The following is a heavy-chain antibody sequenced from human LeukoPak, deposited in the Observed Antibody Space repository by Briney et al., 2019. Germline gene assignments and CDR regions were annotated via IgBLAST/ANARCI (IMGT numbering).Heavy chain of an antibody. V-gene: IGHV3-23*01. CDR1: GFTFNRYG. D-gene: IGHD3-9*01. Sequence: PGGTLRLSCAASGFTFNRYGKSWLPQAPGKGLEWVSAFSGSGGSTYYAASVNGRFIISRDNSKNSLYLQMHSLRAEDTAVYYCARGRELRYFAGGFFDHWGQGTLVTVSS. CDR3: ARGRELRYFAGGFFDH. CDR2: FSGSGGST. J-gene: IGHJ5*02.